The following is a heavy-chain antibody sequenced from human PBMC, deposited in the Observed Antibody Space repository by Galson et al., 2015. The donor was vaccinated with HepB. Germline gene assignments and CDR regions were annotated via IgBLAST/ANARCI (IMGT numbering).Heavy chain of an antibody. CDR2: IYFSGST. V-gene: IGHV4-59*08. Sequence: SETLSLTCTVSGGSISSYSWNWIRQPPGKGLEWIGYIYFSGSTNYNPSLKSRVTMSVDTSKNQFSLKLSSVTAADTAVYFCARLNAWYYFDYWGQGTLVTVSS. D-gene: IGHD2-2*01. CDR1: GGSISSYS. CDR3: ARLNAWYYFDY. J-gene: IGHJ4*02.